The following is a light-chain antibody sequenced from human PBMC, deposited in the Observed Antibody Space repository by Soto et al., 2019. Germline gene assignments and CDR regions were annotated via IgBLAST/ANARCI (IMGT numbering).Light chain of an antibody. CDR2: SDN. CDR3: ASWDDSLNGRV. CDR1: SSDIGSNT. Sequence: SVLTQPPSASGTPGQRVAISCSGSSSDIGSNTVNWYQHLPGTAPQLLMYSDNQRPSGVPDRFSGSKSGTSASLAISGLQSEDEGDYYCASWDDSLNGRVFGGGTKLTVL. J-gene: IGLJ3*02. V-gene: IGLV1-44*01.